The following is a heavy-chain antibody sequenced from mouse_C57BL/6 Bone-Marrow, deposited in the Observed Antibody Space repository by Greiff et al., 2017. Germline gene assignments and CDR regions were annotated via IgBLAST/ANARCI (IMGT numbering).Heavy chain of an antibody. CDR2: IDPSDSYT. CDR3: AGDYYGSSYVLAY. Sequence: VQLQQPGAELVKPGASVKLSCKASGYTFTSYWMQWVKQRPGQGLEWIGEIDPSDSYTNYNQKFKGKATLPVDTSSSTAYMQLSSLTSEDSAVYYCAGDYYGSSYVLAYWGQGTLVTVSA. J-gene: IGHJ3*01. CDR1: GYTFTSYW. V-gene: IGHV1-50*01. D-gene: IGHD1-1*01.